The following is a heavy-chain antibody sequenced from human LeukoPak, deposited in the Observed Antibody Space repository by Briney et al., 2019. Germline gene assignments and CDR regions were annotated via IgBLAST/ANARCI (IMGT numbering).Heavy chain of an antibody. D-gene: IGHD5-24*01. Sequence: GGSLRLSCAVSGFTFRDYYMSWIRQAPRKGLDWVSYISSSGSTIYYADSVKGRFTISRDNAKNSLYLQMDSLRAEDTAVYYCARVSRDGYNFPDYWGQGTLVTVSS. J-gene: IGHJ4*02. CDR1: GFTFRDYY. V-gene: IGHV3-11*01. CDR3: ARVSRDGYNFPDY. CDR2: ISSSGSTI.